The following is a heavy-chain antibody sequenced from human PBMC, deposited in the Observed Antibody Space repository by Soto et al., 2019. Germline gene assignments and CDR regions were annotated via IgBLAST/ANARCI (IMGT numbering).Heavy chain of an antibody. Sequence: SETLSLTCTVSGGSISSSSYYWGWMRQPPGKGLEWSGSIYYSGSTYYNPSLKSRVTISVDTSKNQYSLKLRSVTAADTAVYYCASTGIAVAGHYYYGMDVWGQGTTVTVSS. CDR2: IYYSGST. CDR3: ASTGIAVAGHYYYGMDV. CDR1: GGSISSSSYY. V-gene: IGHV4-39*01. J-gene: IGHJ6*02. D-gene: IGHD6-19*01.